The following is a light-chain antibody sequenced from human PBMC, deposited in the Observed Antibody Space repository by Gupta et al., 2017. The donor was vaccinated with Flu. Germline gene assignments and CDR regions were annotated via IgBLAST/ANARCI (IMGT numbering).Light chain of an antibody. CDR2: QAS. V-gene: IGKV1-5*03. CDR1: QSIRTS. J-gene: IGKJ4*01. CDR3: QQDNVYPLT. Sequence: PLHLSASLGDTVTITCRASQSIRTSLAWYQQKPGKAPKVVIYQASRSGSWVPSRFSGSASGTEFTLTISILQPDDFANYYCQQDNVYPLTFGGGTKVEIK.